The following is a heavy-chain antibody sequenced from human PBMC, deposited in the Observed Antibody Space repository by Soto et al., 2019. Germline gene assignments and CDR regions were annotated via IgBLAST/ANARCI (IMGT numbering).Heavy chain of an antibody. CDR3: ARGPKYDILTGYQPLDY. Sequence: ASVKVSCKASGYTFTSYDINWVRQATGQGLEWMGWMNPNSGNTGYAQKFQGRVTMTRNTSISTAYMELSSLRSEDTAVYYCARGPKYDILTGYQPLDYWGQGILVTVS. V-gene: IGHV1-8*01. J-gene: IGHJ4*02. D-gene: IGHD3-9*01. CDR1: GYTFTSYD. CDR2: MNPNSGNT.